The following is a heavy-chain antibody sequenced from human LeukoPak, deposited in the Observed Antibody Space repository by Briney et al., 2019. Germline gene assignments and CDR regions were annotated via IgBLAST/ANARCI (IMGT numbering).Heavy chain of an antibody. CDR2: ISAYNGNT. J-gene: IGHJ5*02. CDR3: GRDGGIVVVPAANNWFDP. Sequence: ASVKVSCKASGYTFTSYGISWVRQAPGQGLEWMGWISAYNGNTNYAQKLQGRVTMTTDTSTSTAYMELRSLRSDDTAVYYCGRDGGIVVVPAANNWFDPWGQGTLVTVSS. D-gene: IGHD2-2*01. CDR1: GYTFTSYG. V-gene: IGHV1-18*01.